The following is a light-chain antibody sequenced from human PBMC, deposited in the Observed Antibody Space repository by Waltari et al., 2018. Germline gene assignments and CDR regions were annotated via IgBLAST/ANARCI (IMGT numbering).Light chain of an antibody. CDR2: DAS. V-gene: IGKV3-11*01. CDR3: HQRSNWPLT. Sequence: EIVFTQSPATLSLSPGDTATVSCRASQSVYTYLAWYQHKPGQVPRLLIYDASKRATGVPARFSGSGSGADFTLIISSLGPEDFAVYYCHQRSNWPLTFGGGTKVDIK. J-gene: IGKJ4*01. CDR1: QSVYTY.